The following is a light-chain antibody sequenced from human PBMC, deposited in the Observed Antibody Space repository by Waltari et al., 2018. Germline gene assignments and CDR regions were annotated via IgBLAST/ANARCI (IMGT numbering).Light chain of an antibody. Sequence: QSALTQPASVSGSPGQSITISCTGTSSNVGGYTLVPWYQQHPAKPPHLIIYDVNKRPSGTSHRFSGSKSGNTASLTISGLQADDESDYYCCSYAGDSTLIFGGGTKLTVL. J-gene: IGLJ2*01. CDR3: CSYAGDSTLI. CDR1: SSNVGGYTL. V-gene: IGLV2-23*02. CDR2: DVN.